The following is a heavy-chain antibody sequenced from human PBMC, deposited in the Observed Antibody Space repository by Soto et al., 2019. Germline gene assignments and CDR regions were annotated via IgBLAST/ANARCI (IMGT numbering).Heavy chain of an antibody. J-gene: IGHJ4*02. CDR2: IYYSGST. D-gene: IGHD3-10*02. Sequence: QLQLQESGPGLVKPSETLSLTCTVSGGSISSTTYYWGWIRQPPGKGLEWIGSIYYSGSTYCNPSLKSRVILSVDTSKNQFSLKLSSVTAADTALHYCARHPRLFHFDYWGQGTLVTVSS. CDR3: ARHPRLFHFDY. CDR1: GGSISSTTYY. V-gene: IGHV4-39*01.